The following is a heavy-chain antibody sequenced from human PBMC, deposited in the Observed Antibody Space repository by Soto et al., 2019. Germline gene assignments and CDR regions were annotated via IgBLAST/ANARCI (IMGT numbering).Heavy chain of an antibody. CDR3: ARVDDSSGFFDY. CDR2: IYYSGST. J-gene: IGHJ4*02. V-gene: IGHV4-31*03. Sequence: TLSLTCTVSGGSISSGGYYGSWIRQHPGKGLEWIGYIYYSGSTYYNPSLKSRVTISVDTSKNQFSLKLSSVTAADTAVYYCARVDDSSGFFDYWGQGTLVTVSS. D-gene: IGHD3-22*01. CDR1: GGSISSGGYY.